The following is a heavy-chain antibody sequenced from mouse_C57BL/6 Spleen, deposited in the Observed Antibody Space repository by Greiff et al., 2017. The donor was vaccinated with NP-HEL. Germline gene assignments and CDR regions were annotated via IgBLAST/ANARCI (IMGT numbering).Heavy chain of an antibody. V-gene: IGHV3-6*01. CDR2: ISYDGSN. J-gene: IGHJ2*01. D-gene: IGHD2-4*01. CDR3: ARARGYYDYGGYYFDY. Sequence: EVKLQQSGPGLVKPSQSLSLTCSVTGYSITSGYYWNWIRQFPGNKLEWMGYISYDGSNNYNPSLKNRISITRDTSKNQFFLKLNSVTTEDTATYYCARARGYYDYGGYYFDYWGQGTTLTVSS. CDR1: GYSITSGYY.